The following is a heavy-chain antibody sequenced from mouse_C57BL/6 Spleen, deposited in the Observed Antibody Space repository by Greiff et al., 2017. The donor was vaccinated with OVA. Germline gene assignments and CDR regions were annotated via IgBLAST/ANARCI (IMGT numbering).Heavy chain of an antibody. Sequence: VQLQQPGAELVKPGASVKMSCKASGYTFTSYWITWVKQRPGQGLEWIGDIYPGSGSTNYNEKFKSKATLTVDTSSSTAYMQLSSLTSEDSAVYYCAREATTVVATQYYFDYWGQGTTLTVSS. J-gene: IGHJ2*01. V-gene: IGHV1-55*01. CDR2: IYPGSGST. D-gene: IGHD1-1*01. CDR1: GYTFTSYW. CDR3: AREATTVVATQYYFDY.